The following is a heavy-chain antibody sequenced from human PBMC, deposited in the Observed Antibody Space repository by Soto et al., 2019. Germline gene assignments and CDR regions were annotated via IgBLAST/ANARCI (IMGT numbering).Heavy chain of an antibody. CDR1: GGAVNGYY. CDR3: ARDTVGISSPGVY. D-gene: IGHD1-26*01. V-gene: IGHV4-4*07. CDR2: IYTTGTT. Sequence: LSLTCTVSGGAVNGYYWTWIRQPAGKGLEWIGRIYTTGTTSYNPSLKSRVTMSLDTSKNQFSLRLTSVTAADTAVYYGARDTVGISSPGVYWGRGTLVTVSS. J-gene: IGHJ4*02.